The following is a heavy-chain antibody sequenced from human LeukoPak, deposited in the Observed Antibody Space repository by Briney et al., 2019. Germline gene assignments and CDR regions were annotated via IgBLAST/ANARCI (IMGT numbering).Heavy chain of an antibody. V-gene: IGHV3-13*01. CDR1: GFTFSSYD. Sequence: GGSPSLSCAASGFTFSSYDMHWVRQATGKGLEWVSAIGTAGDTYYPGSVKGRFTISRENAKNSLYLQMNSLRAEDMALYYCAKDRGRYRSRELDYWGQGTLVTVSS. D-gene: IGHD6-13*01. CDR2: IGTAGDT. J-gene: IGHJ4*02. CDR3: AKDRGRYRSRELDY.